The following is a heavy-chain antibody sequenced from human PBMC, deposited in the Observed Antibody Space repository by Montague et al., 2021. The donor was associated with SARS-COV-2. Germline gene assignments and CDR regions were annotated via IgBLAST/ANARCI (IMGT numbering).Heavy chain of an antibody. Sequence: SETLSLTCTVSGASVASGNFYWSWIRQPPGKGLEWIGYMYYTGHTNYSPSLESRVTMPVDPSKNQSSLTLTSVTAVDTAVYYCARSRANVPSRPGFDYWGQGALVTVSS. V-gene: IGHV4-61*01. CDR3: ARSRANVPSRPGFDY. CDR1: GASVASGNFY. J-gene: IGHJ4*02. D-gene: IGHD6-6*01. CDR2: MYYTGHT.